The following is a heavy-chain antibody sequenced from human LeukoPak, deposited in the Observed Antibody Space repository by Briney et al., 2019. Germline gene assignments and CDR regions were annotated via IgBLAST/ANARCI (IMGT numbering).Heavy chain of an antibody. CDR2: ISNIGGST. V-gene: IGHV3-23*01. D-gene: IGHD5-18*01. CDR3: AKEGDTGMVGGTTGFDY. Sequence: QSGGSLRLSCAASGFTFSSHSMNWVRQAPGKGLEWVSGISNIGGSTYYADSVKGRFTISRDNSKNTLYLQVNSLRAEDTAVYYCAKEGDTGMVGGTTGFDYWGQGTLVTVSS. J-gene: IGHJ4*02. CDR1: GFTFSSHS.